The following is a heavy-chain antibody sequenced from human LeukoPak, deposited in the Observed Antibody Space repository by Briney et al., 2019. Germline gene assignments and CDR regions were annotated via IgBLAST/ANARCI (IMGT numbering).Heavy chain of an antibody. CDR3: ARHESAVGALFY. J-gene: IGHJ4*02. Sequence: PSESLSLTCTVSGGSISRYYWSWIRQPPGKGLEWIGYIYSTGSTNSNPSLKSRVTISVDTSRNQFSLRLTSVTAADTAAYYCARHESAVGALFYWGQGTLVTVSS. CDR1: GGSISRYY. CDR2: IYSTGST. V-gene: IGHV4-59*08. D-gene: IGHD1-26*01.